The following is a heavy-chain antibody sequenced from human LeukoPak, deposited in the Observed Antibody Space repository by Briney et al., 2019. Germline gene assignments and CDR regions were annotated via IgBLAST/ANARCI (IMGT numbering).Heavy chain of an antibody. D-gene: IGHD3-22*01. Sequence: SETLSLTCAVYGGSFSGYYWSWIRQPPGKGLEWIGEINHSGSTNYNPSLKSRVTISEDKSKNQFSLKLTPVTAADTAVYYCARQDYYDSGAWYFDLWGRGTLVTVSS. CDR3: ARQDYYDSGAWYFDL. V-gene: IGHV4-34*01. J-gene: IGHJ2*01. CDR1: GGSFSGYY. CDR2: INHSGST.